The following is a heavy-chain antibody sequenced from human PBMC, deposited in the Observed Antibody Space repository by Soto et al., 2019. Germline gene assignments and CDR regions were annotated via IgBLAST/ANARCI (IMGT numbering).Heavy chain of an antibody. Sequence: PGGSLILSCAASGFTFSSYSMSWVRQAPGKGLEWVSVISGSDDSTYYADSVKGRFTISRDNSKNTLYLQMNSLRAEDTAVYYCARYDSSGYYWPYYYYGMDVWGQGTTVTVSS. CDR1: GFTFSSYS. D-gene: IGHD3-22*01. V-gene: IGHV3-23*01. CDR2: ISGSDDST. J-gene: IGHJ6*02. CDR3: ARYDSSGYYWPYYYYGMDV.